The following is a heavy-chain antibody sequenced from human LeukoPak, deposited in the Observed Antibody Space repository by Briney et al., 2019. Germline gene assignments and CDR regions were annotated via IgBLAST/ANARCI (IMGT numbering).Heavy chain of an antibody. CDR3: VRDLILVWTPGDDFDH. Sequence: WGSLRPSCVASGFTVSRDWMHWVRQGPGKGLEWVSRINEDASTITYADSVKGRFTISRDNAKNTLYLQMNSLRAEGTAVYFCVRDLILVWTPGDDFDHWGQGTLVTVSS. D-gene: IGHD3-16*01. V-gene: IGHV3-74*03. J-gene: IGHJ4*02. CDR2: INEDASTI. CDR1: GFTVSRDW.